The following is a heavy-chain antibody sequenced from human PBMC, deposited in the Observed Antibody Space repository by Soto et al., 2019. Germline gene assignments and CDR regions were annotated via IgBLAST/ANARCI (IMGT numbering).Heavy chain of an antibody. CDR3: TREGLIYYYYYYGMDV. CDR2: IRSKAYGGTT. V-gene: IGHV3-49*04. J-gene: IGHJ6*01. Sequence: GGSLRLSCTASGFTFGDYAMSWVRQAPGKGLEWVGFIRSKAYGGTTEYAASVKGRFTISRDDSKSIAYLQMNSLKTEDTAVYYCTREGLIYYYYYYGMDVWGQATTVTVSS. CDR1: GFTFGDYA. D-gene: IGHD2-15*01.